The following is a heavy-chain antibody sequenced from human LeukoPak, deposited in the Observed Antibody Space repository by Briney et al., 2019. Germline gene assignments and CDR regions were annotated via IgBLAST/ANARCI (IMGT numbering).Heavy chain of an antibody. V-gene: IGHV3-15*01. CDR3: TTPTI. CDR2: IKSKIDGGTT. Sequence: GGSLRLSCAASGFTFSNAWMSWVRQAPGKGLEWVGRIKSKIDGGTTDYAAPVKGRFTISRDDSKNTLYLQMSSLKTEDTAVYYCTTPTIWGQGTLVAVSS. J-gene: IGHJ4*02. D-gene: IGHD4/OR15-4a*01. CDR1: GFTFSNAW.